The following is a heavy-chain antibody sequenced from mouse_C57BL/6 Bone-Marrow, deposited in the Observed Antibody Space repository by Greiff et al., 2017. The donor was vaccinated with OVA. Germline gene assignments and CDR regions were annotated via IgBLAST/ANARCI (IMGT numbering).Heavy chain of an antibody. J-gene: IGHJ4*01. V-gene: IGHV2-9*01. CDR1: GFSLTSYG. CDR3: AKQDSSGFYAMDY. D-gene: IGHD3-2*02. CDR2: IWGGGST. Sequence: VKVEESGPGLVAPSQSLSITCTVSGFSLTSYGVDWVRQPPGKGLEWLGVIWGGGSTNYNSALMSRLSISKDNSKSQVFLKMNSLQTDDTAMYYCAKQDSSGFYAMDYWGQGTSVTVSS.